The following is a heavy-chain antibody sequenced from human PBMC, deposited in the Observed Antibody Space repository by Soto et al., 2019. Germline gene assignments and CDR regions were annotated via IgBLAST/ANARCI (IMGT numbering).Heavy chain of an antibody. CDR1: GYSFTSYW. CDR3: ARLEFGGTNAYAFDV. D-gene: IGHD2-15*01. CDR2: IDPTDSYT. V-gene: IGHV5-10-1*01. Sequence: GESLKISCKGSGYSFTSYWISWLRQMPVKGLEWMGRIDPTDSYTNGSPSFQGHVTISVDKSISTAYLQWSRLKASDTAMYYCARLEFGGTNAYAFDVWAQGTLVTVSS. J-gene: IGHJ3*01.